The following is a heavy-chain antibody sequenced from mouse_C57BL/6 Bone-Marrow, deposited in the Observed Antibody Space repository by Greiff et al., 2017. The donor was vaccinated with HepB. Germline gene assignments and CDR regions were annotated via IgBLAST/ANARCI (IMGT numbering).Heavy chain of an antibody. J-gene: IGHJ4*01. V-gene: IGHV14-4*01. CDR1: GFNIKDDY. CDR3: TTARATSYAMDY. D-gene: IGHD3-1*01. CDR2: IDPENGDT. Sequence: EVQGVESGAELVRPGASVKLSCTASGFNIKDDYMHWVKQRPEQGLEWIGWIDPENGDTEYASKFQGKATITADTSSNTAYLQLSSLTSEDTAVYYCTTARATSYAMDYWGQGTSVTVSS.